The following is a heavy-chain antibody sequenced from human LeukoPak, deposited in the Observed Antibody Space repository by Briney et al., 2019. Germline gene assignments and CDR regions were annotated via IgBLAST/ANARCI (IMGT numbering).Heavy chain of an antibody. V-gene: IGHV4-61*02. CDR1: GGSISSGSYY. CDR2: IYTSGST. Sequence: SQTLSLTCTVSGGSISSGSYYWSWIRQPAGKGLEWIGRIYTSGSTNYNPSLKSRVTISVDTSKNQFSLKLSSVTAADTAVYYCARDRQEYCSGGSCPWYYYYYMDVWGKGTTVTISS. J-gene: IGHJ6*03. CDR3: ARDRQEYCSGGSCPWYYYYYMDV. D-gene: IGHD2-15*01.